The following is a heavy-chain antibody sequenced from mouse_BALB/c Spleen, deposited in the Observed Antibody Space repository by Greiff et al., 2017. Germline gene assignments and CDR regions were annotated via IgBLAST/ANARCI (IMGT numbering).Heavy chain of an antibody. Sequence: EVQRVQSGGGLVQPGGSLRLSCATSGFTFTDYYMSWVRQPPGKALEWLGFIRNKANGYTTEYSASVKGRFTISRDNSQSILYLQMNTLRAEDSATYYGARAPFDYWGQGTTLTVSS. CDR1: GFTFTDYY. J-gene: IGHJ2*01. CDR3: ARAPFDY. CDR2: IRNKANGYTT. V-gene: IGHV7-3*02.